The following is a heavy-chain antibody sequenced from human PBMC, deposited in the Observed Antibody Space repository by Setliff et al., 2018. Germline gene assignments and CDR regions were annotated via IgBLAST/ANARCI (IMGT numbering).Heavy chain of an antibody. CDR2: ITDDGGTT. J-gene: IGHJ4*02. CDR3: AKSSGSSSSTNLEY. Sequence: GGSLRLSCAASGFTFSTYAMNWLRQAPGKGLEWVSAITDDGGTTHYAGSVKGRFTIARDNSNSTLYLQMNSLRVEDTALYYCAKSSGSSSSTNLEYLGPGTLVTVSS. D-gene: IGHD6-6*01. CDR1: GFTFSTYA. V-gene: IGHV3-23*01.